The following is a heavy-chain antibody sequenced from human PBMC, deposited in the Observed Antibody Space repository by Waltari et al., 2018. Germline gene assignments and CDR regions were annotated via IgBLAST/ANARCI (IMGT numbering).Heavy chain of an antibody. CDR3: AGDHGVSYLDGALDI. V-gene: IGHV3-53*02. D-gene: IGHD1-26*01. CDR1: GFTVGGSY. Sequence: EVQLVETGGGLIQPGGSLRLSCAASGFTVGGSYMTWVRQGPGKGLEWVSVMYSEGRTFYSDPVKGRFTIARDDSKNTLCLQMSNLRAEDTALYYCAGDHGVSYLDGALDIWGQGTMVTVSS. J-gene: IGHJ3*02. CDR2: MYSEGRT.